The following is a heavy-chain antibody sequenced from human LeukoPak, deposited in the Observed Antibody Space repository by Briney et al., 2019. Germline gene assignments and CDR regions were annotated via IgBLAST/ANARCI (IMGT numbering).Heavy chain of an antibody. Sequence: SETLSLTCSVSGVSTSTHYWTWVRQPAGKGLEWIGRVYSGGTTNYNPSLKRRVTMSADTSNPRFSLRRSPVTAADTPVSYFARGGGYYLSFDSWGQGILVTVSS. CDR1: GVSTSTHY. D-gene: IGHD3-22*01. J-gene: IGHJ4*02. CDR3: ARGGGYYLSFDS. CDR2: VYSGGTT. V-gene: IGHV4-4*07.